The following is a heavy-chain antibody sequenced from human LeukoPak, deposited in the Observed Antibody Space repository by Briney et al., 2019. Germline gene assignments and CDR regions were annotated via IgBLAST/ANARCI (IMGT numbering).Heavy chain of an antibody. V-gene: IGHV5-51*01. D-gene: IGHD6-19*01. Sequence: GESLKISCKGSGYSFTSYWIGWVRQMPGKGLEWMGIIYPGDSDTRYSPSFQGQVTISADKSISTAYLQWSSLKASDTAMYYCARSPYSSGWYLIIDCWGQGTLVTVSS. CDR2: IYPGDSDT. J-gene: IGHJ4*02. CDR1: GYSFTSYW. CDR3: ARSPYSSGWYLIIDC.